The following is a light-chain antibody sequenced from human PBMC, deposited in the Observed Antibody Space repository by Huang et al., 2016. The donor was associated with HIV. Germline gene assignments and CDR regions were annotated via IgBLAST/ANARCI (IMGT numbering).Light chain of an antibody. CDR1: QSLSSQ. Sequence: EIVMTQSPATLSVSPGERVTLSCRASQSLSSQLAWYQQKRGQAPRLLIDGVSTRATDSPARFSGRGSGTDFTLTINSLQSEDFATYYCQQYNDWPLTFGQGTEVEIK. CDR2: GVS. J-gene: IGKJ1*01. V-gene: IGKV3-15*01. CDR3: QQYNDWPLT.